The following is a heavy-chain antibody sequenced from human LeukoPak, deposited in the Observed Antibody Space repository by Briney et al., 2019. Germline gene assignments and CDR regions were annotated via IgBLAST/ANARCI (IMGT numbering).Heavy chain of an antibody. D-gene: IGHD3-10*01. V-gene: IGHV4-34*01. Sequence: SETLSLTCAVYGGSFSGYYWSWIRQPPGKGLEWIGSISDSGSTYYSPSLKSRVTISVDTSKNQFSLKLRLVTAADTAVYYCARQDIWFGELGVWGQGTTVTVSS. CDR1: GGSFSGYY. CDR2: ISDSGST. J-gene: IGHJ6*02. CDR3: ARQDIWFGELGV.